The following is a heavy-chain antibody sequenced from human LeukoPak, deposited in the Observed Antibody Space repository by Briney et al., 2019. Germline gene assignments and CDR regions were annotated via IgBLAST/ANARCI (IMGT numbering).Heavy chain of an antibody. CDR2: VNHRGTK. CDR1: GGSFSDYY. CDR3: ASGSPYDVWSGYYPSYYYYYYGMDV. J-gene: IGHJ6*02. Sequence: SETLSLTCAVYGGSFSDYYWTWVRQPPAKGLEWIGEVNHRGTKRYNLSLKSRLTISIDTSKSQFSLKLSSVTAADTAVYYCASGSPYDVWSGYYPSYYYYYYGMDVWGQGTTVTVSS. V-gene: IGHV4-34*01. D-gene: IGHD3-3*01.